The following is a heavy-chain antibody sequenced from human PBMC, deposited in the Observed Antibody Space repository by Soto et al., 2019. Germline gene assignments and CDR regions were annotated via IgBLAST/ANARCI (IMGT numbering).Heavy chain of an antibody. CDR2: ISGSGGTT. CDR3: AKTANGWFSAFDI. V-gene: IGHV3-23*01. J-gene: IGHJ3*02. CDR1: GFTFSSYA. Sequence: EVQLLESGGGLVQSGGSVRLSCAASGFTFSSYAMSWVRQAPGKGLERVSAISGSGGTTYYADSVKGRFTFSRDNSKNTLYLQMNSLRAEDTAVYYCAKTANGWFSAFDIWGQGTMVTVSS. D-gene: IGHD6-19*01.